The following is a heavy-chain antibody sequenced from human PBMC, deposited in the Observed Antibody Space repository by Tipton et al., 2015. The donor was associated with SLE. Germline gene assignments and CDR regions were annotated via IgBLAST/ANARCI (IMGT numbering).Heavy chain of an antibody. J-gene: IGHJ3*02. V-gene: IGHV4-34*01. CDR1: AVPFSGFY. Sequence: TLSLTCAVNAVPFSGFYWIWIRQPPGKGLGWIGEINHSGSTNYNPSLESRATISVDTFKNQFSLRLRSVTAADTAVYYCARPHYGSGNAFVIWGQGTMVTVSS. CDR3: ARPHYGSGNAFVI. CDR2: INHSGST. D-gene: IGHD4-17*01.